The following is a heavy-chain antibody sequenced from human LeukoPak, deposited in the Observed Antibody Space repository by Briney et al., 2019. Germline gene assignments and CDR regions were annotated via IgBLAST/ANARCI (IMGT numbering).Heavy chain of an antibody. CDR1: GFTFSSYG. V-gene: IGHV3-33*01. D-gene: IGHD3-16*02. Sequence: GGSLRLSCAASGFTFSSYGMHWVRQAPGKGLEWVAVIWYDGSNKYYADSVKGRFTISRDNSKNTLYLQMNSLRAEDTVVYYCARDRRDMGFYDYVWGSYRYTLSPDYWGQGTLVTVSS. CDR3: ARDRRDMGFYDYVWGSYRYTLSPDY. J-gene: IGHJ4*02. CDR2: IWYDGSNK.